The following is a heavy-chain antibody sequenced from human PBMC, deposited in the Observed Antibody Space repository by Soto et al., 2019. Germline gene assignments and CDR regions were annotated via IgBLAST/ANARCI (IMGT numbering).Heavy chain of an antibody. Sequence: EVQLVASGGGLVQPGRSLRLSCAASGFTFDDYAMHWVRQAPGKGLEWVSGISWNSGSIGYADSVKGRFTISRDNAKNSLYLQMNSLRAEDTALYYCAKSVSVAGLTTGNFDYWGQGTLVTVSS. CDR3: AKSVSVAGLTTGNFDY. CDR2: ISWNSGSI. CDR1: GFTFDDYA. D-gene: IGHD6-19*01. V-gene: IGHV3-9*01. J-gene: IGHJ4*02.